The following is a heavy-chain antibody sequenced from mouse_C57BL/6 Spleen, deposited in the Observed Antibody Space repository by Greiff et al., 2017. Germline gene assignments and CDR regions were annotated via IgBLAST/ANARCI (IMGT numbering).Heavy chain of an antibody. CDR1: GYTFTEYN. D-gene: IGHD1-1*01. V-gene: IGHV1-18*01. J-gene: IGHJ4*01. CDR3: ARRITTVHYYAMDY. Sequence: VQLQQSGPELVKPGASVKIPCKASGYTFTEYNMDWVKQSHGKSLEWIGDINPNNGGTIYNQKFKGKATLTVDKSSSTAYMELRSLTSEDTAVYYCARRITTVHYYAMDYWGQGTSVTVSS. CDR2: INPNNGGT.